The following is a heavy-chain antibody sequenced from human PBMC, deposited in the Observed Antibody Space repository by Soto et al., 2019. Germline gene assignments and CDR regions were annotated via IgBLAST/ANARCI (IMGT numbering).Heavy chain of an antibody. CDR1: GFTFSDYY. CDR3: ASGGGATTYWYFDL. Sequence: QVQLVESGGGLVKPGGSLRLSCAASGFTFSDYYMSWIRQAPGKGLEWVSYISSGSIYTNYADSVKGRFTISRDNXMNSVYLQMMSLRAEDTDVYYCASGGGATTYWYFDLWGRGTLVTVSS. CDR2: ISSGSIYT. V-gene: IGHV3-11*05. J-gene: IGHJ2*01. D-gene: IGHD1-26*01.